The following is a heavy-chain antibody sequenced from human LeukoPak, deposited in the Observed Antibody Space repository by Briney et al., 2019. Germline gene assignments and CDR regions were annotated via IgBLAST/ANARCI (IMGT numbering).Heavy chain of an antibody. V-gene: IGHV3-23*01. Sequence: GGSLRLSCAASGLTFSSYAMSWVRQAPGKGLEWVSAISGSGGGTYYADSVKGRFTISRDNSKNTLHLQMNSLRAEDTAVYYCAKDRGIAVAGAWLWAFDIWGQGTMVTVSS. D-gene: IGHD6-19*01. CDR3: AKDRGIAVAGAWLWAFDI. J-gene: IGHJ3*02. CDR2: ISGSGGGT. CDR1: GLTFSSYA.